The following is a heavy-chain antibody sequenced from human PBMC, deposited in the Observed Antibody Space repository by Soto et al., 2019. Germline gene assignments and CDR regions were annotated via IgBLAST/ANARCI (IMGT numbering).Heavy chain of an antibody. Sequence: GGPRKHCCAASECTISSYAVNWESQDPGRGLEWVSAISGSGGSTYYADSVKGRFTISRDNSKNTLYLQMNSLRAEDTAVYYCANLIYCYGYYYYYGMDVWGQGTTVTVSS. D-gene: IGHD5-18*01. CDR3: ANLIYCYGYYYYYGMDV. CDR1: ECTISSYA. CDR2: ISGSGGST. J-gene: IGHJ6*02. V-gene: IGHV3-23*01.